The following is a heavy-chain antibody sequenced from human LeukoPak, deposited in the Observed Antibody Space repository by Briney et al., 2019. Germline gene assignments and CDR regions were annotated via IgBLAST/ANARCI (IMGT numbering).Heavy chain of an antibody. V-gene: IGHV5-51*01. Sequence: DTRYSPSFQGQVTISVDKSISTAYLQWSSLKASDTAMYYCARQGYYDSRGAFFDYWGQGTLVTVSS. D-gene: IGHD3-22*01. CDR2: DT. CDR3: ARQGYYDSRGAFFDY. J-gene: IGHJ4*02.